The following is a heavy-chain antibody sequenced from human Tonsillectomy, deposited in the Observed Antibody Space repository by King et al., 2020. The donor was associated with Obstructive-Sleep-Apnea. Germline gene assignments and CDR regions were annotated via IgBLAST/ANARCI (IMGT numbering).Heavy chain of an antibody. J-gene: IGHJ4*02. CDR2: ISGGGDIT. Sequence: VQLVESGGGLVQPGGSLRLSCAASGFTFTTHAMSWVRQTPEKGLEWVSGISGGGDITFYADSVKGRFTISRDNSRNTLSLQMNSLRGEDTAVYYCARQKPMVRRTIVRGLLDYWGQGTLVTVSS. V-gene: IGHV3-23*04. CDR3: ARQKPMVRRTIVRGLLDY. D-gene: IGHD3-10*01. CDR1: GFTFTTHA.